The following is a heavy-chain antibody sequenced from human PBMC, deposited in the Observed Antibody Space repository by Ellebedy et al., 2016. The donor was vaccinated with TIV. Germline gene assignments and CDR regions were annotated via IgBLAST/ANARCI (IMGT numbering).Heavy chain of an antibody. CDR1: GFTFSTYA. Sequence: PGGSLRLSCAASGFTFSTYAVHWVRQAPDKGLAWVAVISSDGSSKYYADSVKGRFTMSRDNSKNTLYLQMNSLRPEDTAVYYCARGGLYGTSVEGFDYWGQGTLVTVSS. V-gene: IGHV3-30-3*01. D-gene: IGHD4-17*01. CDR3: ARGGLYGTSVEGFDY. CDR2: ISSDGSSK. J-gene: IGHJ4*02.